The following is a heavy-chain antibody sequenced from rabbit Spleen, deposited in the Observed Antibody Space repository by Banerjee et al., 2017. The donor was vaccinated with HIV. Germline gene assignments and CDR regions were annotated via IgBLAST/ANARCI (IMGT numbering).Heavy chain of an antibody. CDR3: ARDFAL. J-gene: IGHJ4*01. CDR1: GFSFSGVSW. CDR2: IFSGTTGTR. Sequence: QSLEESGGDLVKPGASLTLTCTASGFSFSGVSWIYWVRQSPGKGLEWIGTIFSGTTGTRDYASWAKGRFTISKTSSTTVTLQMTSLTAADAATYFCARDFALWGPGTLVTVS. V-gene: IGHV1S40*01.